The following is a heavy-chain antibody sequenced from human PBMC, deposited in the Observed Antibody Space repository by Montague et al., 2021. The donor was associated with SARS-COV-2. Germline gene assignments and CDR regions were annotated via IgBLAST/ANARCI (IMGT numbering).Heavy chain of an antibody. CDR1: GGSISSYY. CDR2: IYYSGST. V-gene: IGHV4-59*08. J-gene: IGHJ4*02. Sequence: SETLSLTCTVSGGSISSYYWSWIRQPPGKGLEWIGYIYYSGSTNYNPSLKSRVTISVDTSKNQFSLKLSSVTAADTAVYYCARGDGHYYGSGTYPYYWGQGTLVTVSS. D-gene: IGHD3-10*01. CDR3: ARGDGHYYGSGTYPYY.